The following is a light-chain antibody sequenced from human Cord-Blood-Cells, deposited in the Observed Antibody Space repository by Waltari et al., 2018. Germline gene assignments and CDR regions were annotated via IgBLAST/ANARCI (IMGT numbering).Light chain of an antibody. CDR1: SSDVGSYNL. V-gene: IGLV2-23*01. CDR2: EGS. J-gene: IGLJ3*02. CDR3: CSYAGSSTWV. Sequence: QSALTQPASVSGSPGQSITISCTGTSSDVGSYNLVSWYQQHPGKAPKLLIYEGSKRPSGVSIRFSCSKSCNTASLTISGLQAEDEADYYCCSYAGSSTWVFGGGTKLTVL.